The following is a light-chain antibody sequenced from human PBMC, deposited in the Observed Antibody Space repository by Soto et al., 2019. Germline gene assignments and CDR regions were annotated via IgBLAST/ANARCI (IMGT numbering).Light chain of an antibody. J-gene: IGLJ1*01. Sequence: QTVVTQEPSLTVSPGGTVTLTCSSSTGAVTSGYFPTWFQQKPGQGTRPLIYDTNKKRSWTPARFSGSLLGGKAALTLSGVQPEDEAEYYCLLCYDDVYVFGTGTKLTVL. CDR2: DTN. CDR3: LLCYDDVYV. CDR1: TGAVTSGYF. V-gene: IGLV7-43*01.